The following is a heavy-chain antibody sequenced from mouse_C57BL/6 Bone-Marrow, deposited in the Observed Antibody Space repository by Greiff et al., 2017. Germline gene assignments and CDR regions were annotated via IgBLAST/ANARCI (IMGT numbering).Heavy chain of an antibody. V-gene: IGHV1-50*01. CDR2: IDPSDSYT. CDR1: GYTFTSYW. CDR3: ARSGYDYDGGRSNWYFDV. Sequence: VQLQQPGAELVKPGASVKLSCKASGYTFTSYWMQWVKQRPGQGLEWIGEIDPSDSYTNYNQKFKGKATLTVDTSSSTAYMQLSSLTSEDSAVYYCARSGYDYDGGRSNWYFDVWGTGTTVTVSS. D-gene: IGHD2-4*01. J-gene: IGHJ1*03.